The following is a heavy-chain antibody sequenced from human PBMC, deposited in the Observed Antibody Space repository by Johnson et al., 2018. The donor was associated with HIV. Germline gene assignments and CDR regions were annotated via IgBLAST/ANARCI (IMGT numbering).Heavy chain of an antibody. V-gene: IGHV3-30*18. J-gene: IGHJ3*02. CDR1: GFTFSGYG. D-gene: IGHD4-23*01. CDR3: AKSPGKDHGGNSGAFHI. CDR2: ISYDGGST. Sequence: QVQVVESGGGAVQPGKSLRLACAASGFTFSGYGMHWVRQAPGKGLEWVAVISYDGGSTSYADSLKGRFPISRDNSKNTLYLQMSSLRAEDTAVYYCAKSPGKDHGGNSGAFHIWGQGTMVTVSS.